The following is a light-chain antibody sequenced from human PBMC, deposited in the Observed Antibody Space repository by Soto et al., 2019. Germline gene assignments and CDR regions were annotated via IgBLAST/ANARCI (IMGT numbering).Light chain of an antibody. CDR2: DVS. CDR1: SSDVGGYNY. Sequence: QSALTQPRSVSGSPGQSVTISCTGTSSDVGGYNYVSWYQQHPGKAPKLMIYDVSKRPSGVPDRFSGSKSGNTASLTISGLQAEDEADYYCCSYAGSYIVVVFGGGTKLPVL. J-gene: IGLJ2*01. CDR3: CSYAGSYIVVV. V-gene: IGLV2-11*01.